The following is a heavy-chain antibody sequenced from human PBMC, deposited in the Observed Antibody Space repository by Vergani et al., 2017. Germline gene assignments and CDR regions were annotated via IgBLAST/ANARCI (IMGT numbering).Heavy chain of an antibody. Sequence: QVQLQQWGAGLLKPSETLSLTCAVYGGSFSGYYWSWIRQPPGKGLEWIGEINHSGSTNYTPSLKSRVTISVDTSKNQFSLKLSSVTAADTAVYYCARGERELYFDYWGQGTLVTVSS. CDR1: GGSFSGYY. CDR2: INHSGST. CDR3: ARGERELYFDY. J-gene: IGHJ4*02. D-gene: IGHD1-26*01. V-gene: IGHV4-34*01.